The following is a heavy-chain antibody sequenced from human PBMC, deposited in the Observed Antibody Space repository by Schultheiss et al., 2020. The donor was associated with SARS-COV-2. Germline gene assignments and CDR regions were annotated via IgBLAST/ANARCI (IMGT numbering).Heavy chain of an antibody. V-gene: IGHV3-30*07. CDR1: GFTFSSYA. Sequence: GGSLRLSCAASGFTFSSYAMHWVRQAPGKGLEWVAVISYDGSNKYYADSVKGRFTISRDNSKNTLYLQMNSLRAEDTAVYYCAKNVEGQWLLLHEYWGQGTLVTVSS. CDR3: AKNVEGQWLLLHEY. J-gene: IGHJ4*02. D-gene: IGHD3-22*01. CDR2: ISYDGSNK.